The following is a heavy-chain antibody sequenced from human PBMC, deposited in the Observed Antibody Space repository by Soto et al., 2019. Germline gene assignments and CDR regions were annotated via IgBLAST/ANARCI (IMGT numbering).Heavy chain of an antibody. CDR2: ISYDGSNK. CDR3: ARVHLVVPAAIRSHYYYYGMDV. J-gene: IGHJ6*02. V-gene: IGHV3-30-3*01. Sequence: PGGSLRLSCAASGFTFSSYAMHWVRQAPGKGLEWVAVISYDGSNKYYADSVKGRFTISRDNSKNTLYLQMNSLRAEDTAVYYCARVHLVVPAAIRSHYYYYGMDVWGQGTTVTVSS. CDR1: GFTFSSYA. D-gene: IGHD2-2*02.